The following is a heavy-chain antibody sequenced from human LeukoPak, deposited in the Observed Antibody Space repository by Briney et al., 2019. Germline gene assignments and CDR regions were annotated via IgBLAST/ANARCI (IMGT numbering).Heavy chain of an antibody. V-gene: IGHV3-9*01. J-gene: IGHJ4*02. CDR2: ISWNSGSI. CDR1: GFTFSSYA. D-gene: IGHD3-10*01. Sequence: GGSLRLSCAASGFTFSSYAMSWVRQAPGNGLEWVSGISWNSGSIGYADSVKGRFTISRDNAKNSLYLQMNSLRAEDTALYYCAKDMGMVRGVIINWGQGTLVTVSS. CDR3: AKDMGMVRGVIIN.